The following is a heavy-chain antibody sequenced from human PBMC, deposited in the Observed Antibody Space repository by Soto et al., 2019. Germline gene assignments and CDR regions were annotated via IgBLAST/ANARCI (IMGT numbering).Heavy chain of an antibody. CDR2: ISSSSSTI. D-gene: IGHD3-16*01. V-gene: IGHV3-48*01. Sequence: GGSLRLSCAASGFTFSSYSMNWVRQAPGKGLEWVSYISSSSSTIYYADSVKGRFTISRDNAKNSLYLQMNSLRAEDTAVYYCARSIYDYIWGTPLDYWGQGTLVTVSS. CDR3: ARSIYDYIWGTPLDY. J-gene: IGHJ4*02. CDR1: GFTFSSYS.